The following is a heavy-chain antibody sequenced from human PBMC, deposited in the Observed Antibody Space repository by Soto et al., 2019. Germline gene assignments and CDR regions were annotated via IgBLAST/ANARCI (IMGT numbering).Heavy chain of an antibody. CDR2: ISYDGSDK. CDR1: GFTFSDYG. V-gene: IGHV3-30*03. J-gene: IGHJ4*02. Sequence: QLQLVESGGGVVQPGRSLRLSCAASGFTFSDYGMHWVRQAPGTGLEWVAVISYDGSDKYYADSVKGRFTISRDNYENRLYLQMNSLRAEDTAVYYCATMERLFDYWGQGTLVTVSS. D-gene: IGHD3-3*01. CDR3: ATMERLFDY.